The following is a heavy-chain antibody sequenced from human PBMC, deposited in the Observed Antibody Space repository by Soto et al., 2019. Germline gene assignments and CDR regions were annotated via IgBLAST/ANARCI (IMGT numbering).Heavy chain of an antibody. CDR3: AKGGRTWYGFDS. D-gene: IGHD6-13*01. Sequence: VQLLESGGGLIQPGGSLRLSCAASEFDFSNYAMAWVRQAPGKGLEWVSHITASGATTYYADSVKGRFTISRDNSRSTGYLQMNSLRVEDTAVYFCAKGGRTWYGFDSWGQGTLVTVSS. CDR1: EFDFSNYA. J-gene: IGHJ4*02. V-gene: IGHV3-23*01. CDR2: ITASGATT.